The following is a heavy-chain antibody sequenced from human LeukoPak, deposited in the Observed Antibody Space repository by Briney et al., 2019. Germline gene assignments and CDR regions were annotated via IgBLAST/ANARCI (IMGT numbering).Heavy chain of an antibody. CDR1: GFTFSSYG. D-gene: IGHD3-10*01. Sequence: GGSLRLSCAASGFTFSSYGMHWVRRAPGKGLEWVAFIRYDGSNKYYADSVKGRFTISRDNSKNTLYLQMNSLRAEDTAVYYCAKDLTLLWFGELRNWGQGTLVTVSS. CDR2: IRYDGSNK. CDR3: AKDLTLLWFGELRN. J-gene: IGHJ4*02. V-gene: IGHV3-30*02.